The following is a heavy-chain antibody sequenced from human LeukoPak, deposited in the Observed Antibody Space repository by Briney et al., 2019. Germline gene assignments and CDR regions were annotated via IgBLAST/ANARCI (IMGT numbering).Heavy chain of an antibody. J-gene: IGHJ4*02. CDR2: IKSKIDGGTT. D-gene: IGHD2-2*01. CDR3: ARRYCSSASCPLYYFDY. Sequence: GGSLRLSCAASGFTFGNAWMSWVRQAPGKGLEWVGRIKSKIDGGTTDYAAPVKGRFTFSRDDSNNTLYLQMNSLKTEDTAVYYCARRYCSSASCPLYYFDYWGQGTLVTVSS. CDR1: GFTFGNAW. V-gene: IGHV3-15*01.